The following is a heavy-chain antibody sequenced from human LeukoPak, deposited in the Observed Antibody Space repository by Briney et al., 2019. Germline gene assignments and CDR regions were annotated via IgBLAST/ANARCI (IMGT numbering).Heavy chain of an antibody. J-gene: IGHJ4*02. V-gene: IGHV3-53*01. D-gene: IGHD1-14*01. Sequence: SLRLXCXASXFXVSGNYMSWVRQAPGKGLEWVSTIYSGGSTYYADSVKGRFTISRDNSKNTLYLQMNSLRAEDTAVYYCARGNPGGEYYWGQGTLVTASS. CDR1: XFXVSGNY. CDR2: IYSGGST. CDR3: ARGNPGGEYY.